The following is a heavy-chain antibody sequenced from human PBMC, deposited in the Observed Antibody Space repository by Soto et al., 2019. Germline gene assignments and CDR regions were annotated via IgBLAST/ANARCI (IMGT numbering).Heavy chain of an antibody. CDR1: GYTFTSHY. D-gene: IGHD1-26*01. Sequence: ASVKVYCKASGYTFTSHYMHWVRQAPGQGLEWLGFIHPSGGSTTYAQKFQGRVTMTRDTSTGTVYMELSSLRSEDTAVYYCARARGGTYFDVAFDIWG. V-gene: IGHV1-46*01. J-gene: IGHJ3*02. CDR3: ARARGGTYFDVAFDI. CDR2: IHPSGGST.